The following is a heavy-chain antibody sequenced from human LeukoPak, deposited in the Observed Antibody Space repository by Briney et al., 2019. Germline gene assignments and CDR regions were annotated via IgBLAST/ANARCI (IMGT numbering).Heavy chain of an antibody. CDR3: ARLPKPMIGFPGVDY. J-gene: IGHJ4*02. CDR2: INPNSGGT. CDR1: GYTFTGYY. D-gene: IGHD3-22*01. Sequence: GASVKVSCKASGYTFTGYYMHWVRQAPGQGLEWMGWINPNSGGTNYAQKFQGRVTMTRDTSISTAYMELSRLRSDDTAVYYCARLPKPMIGFPGVDYWGQGTLVTVSS. V-gene: IGHV1-2*02.